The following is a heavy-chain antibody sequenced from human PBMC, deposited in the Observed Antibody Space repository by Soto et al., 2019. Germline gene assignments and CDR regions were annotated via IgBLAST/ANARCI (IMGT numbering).Heavy chain of an antibody. D-gene: IGHD6-19*01. J-gene: IGHJ4*02. CDR2: IWYDGSNK. CDR1: GFTFSSYG. CDR3: ARDRGQWLISYYFDY. V-gene: IGHV3-33*01. Sequence: QVQLVESGGGVVQPGRSLRLSCAASGFTFSSYGMHWVRQAPGKGLEWVAVIWYDGSNKYYADSVKGRFTISRDNSKNTLYLQMNSLRAEDTAVYYCARDRGQWLISYYFDYWGQGTLVTVSS.